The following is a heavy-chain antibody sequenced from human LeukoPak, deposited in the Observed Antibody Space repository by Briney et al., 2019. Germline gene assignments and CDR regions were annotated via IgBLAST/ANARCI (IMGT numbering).Heavy chain of an antibody. CDR3: GGGSSWYRFDF. D-gene: IGHD6-13*01. Sequence: PGGTLRLSCAASGFTFSSYAMYWLGQGRGKGLEWVSAISGRSGTTYYADSVKGRYNISRDNTKNTLHLEKSSVATQDTSLYYCGGGSSWYRFDFWGQGTLVSASS. V-gene: IGHV3-23*01. J-gene: IGHJ4*02. CDR1: GFTFSSYA. CDR2: ISGRSGTT.